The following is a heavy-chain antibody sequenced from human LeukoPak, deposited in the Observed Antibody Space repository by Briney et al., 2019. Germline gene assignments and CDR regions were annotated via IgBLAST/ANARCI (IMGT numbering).Heavy chain of an antibody. CDR1: GGSFSAYY. V-gene: IGHV4-34*01. D-gene: IGHD3-10*01. J-gene: IGHJ4*02. Sequence: SETLSLTCAVYGGSFSAYYWSWIRQPPGKGLEWIGEINHSGSTNYNPSLKSRVTISVDTSKNQFSLKLSSVTAADTAVYYCARRRRGPSGAIDYWGQGTLVTVSS. CDR2: INHSGST. CDR3: ARRRRGPSGAIDY.